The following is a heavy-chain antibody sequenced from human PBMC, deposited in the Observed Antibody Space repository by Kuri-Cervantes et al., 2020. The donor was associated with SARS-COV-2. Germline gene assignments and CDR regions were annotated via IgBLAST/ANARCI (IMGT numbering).Heavy chain of an antibody. V-gene: IGHV1-2*04. D-gene: IGHD3-22*01. CDR1: GYTFNTYG. CDR2: INPNSGDT. Sequence: ASVKVSCKASGYTFNTYGISWVRQAPGQGLEWMGWINPNSGDTNYAQNFQGWVTMTRDTSISTAYMELSRLRSDDTAVYYCAREYYDSSGYYYYYYYGMDVWGQGTTVTVSS. J-gene: IGHJ6*02. CDR3: AREYYDSSGYYYYYYYGMDV.